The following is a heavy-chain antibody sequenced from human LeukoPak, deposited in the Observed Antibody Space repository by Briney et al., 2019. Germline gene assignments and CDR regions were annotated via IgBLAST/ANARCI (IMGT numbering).Heavy chain of an antibody. J-gene: IGHJ3*02. D-gene: IGHD3-10*01. V-gene: IGHV4-59*12. CDR2: IYYTGST. CDR3: ARDSLLYYAFDI. Sequence: SETLSLTCTVSGGSISSYYWSWIRQPPGKGLEWIGYIYYTGSTFYNPSLKSRLSISVETSKNQFSLKLSSVTAADTAVYYCARDSLLYYAFDIWGHGTMVTVSS. CDR1: GGSISSYY.